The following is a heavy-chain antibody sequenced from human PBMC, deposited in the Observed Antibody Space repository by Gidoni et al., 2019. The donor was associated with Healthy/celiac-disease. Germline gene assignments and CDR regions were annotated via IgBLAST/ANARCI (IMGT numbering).Heavy chain of an antibody. CDR2: ISGSGGST. D-gene: IGHD3-9*01. CDR1: GFTFSSYA. CDR3: AKGGYDILTGSDYVDY. V-gene: IGHV3-23*01. J-gene: IGHJ4*02. Sequence: EVQLLESGGGLVQPGGSLSLSCAASGFTFSSYAMSWVRQAPGKGLEWVSAISGSGGSTYYADSVKGRFTISRDNSKNTLYLQMNSLRAEDTAVYYCAKGGYDILTGSDYVDYWGQGTLVTVSS.